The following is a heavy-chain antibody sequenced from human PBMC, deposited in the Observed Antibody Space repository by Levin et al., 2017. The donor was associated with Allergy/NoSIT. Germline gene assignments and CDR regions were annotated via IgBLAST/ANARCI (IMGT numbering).Heavy chain of an antibody. CDR1: GYTFTGYY. J-gene: IGHJ5*02. V-gene: IGHV1-2*02. CDR3: ARGDYDIYIDNPMGYWFDP. D-gene: IGHD3-9*01. CDR2: INPNSGGT. Sequence: ASVKVSCKASGYTFTGYYMHWVRQAPGQGLEWMGWINPNSGGTNYAQKFQGRVTMTRDTSISTAYMELSRLRSDDTAVYYCARGDYDIYIDNPMGYWFDPWGQGTLVTVSS.